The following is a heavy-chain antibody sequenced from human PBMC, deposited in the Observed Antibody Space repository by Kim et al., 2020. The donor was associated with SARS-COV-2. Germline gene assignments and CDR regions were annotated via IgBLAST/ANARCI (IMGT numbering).Heavy chain of an antibody. CDR1: GFTFSNAW. D-gene: IGHD3-10*01. Sequence: GGSLRLSCAASGFTFSNAWMSWVRQAPGKGLEWVGRIKSKTDGGTTDYAAPVKGRFTISRDDSKNTLYLQMNSLKTEDTAVYYCYGSGSYFPFDYWGQGTLVTVSS. J-gene: IGHJ4*02. V-gene: IGHV3-15*01. CDR2: IKSKTDGGTT. CDR3: YGSGSYFPFDY.